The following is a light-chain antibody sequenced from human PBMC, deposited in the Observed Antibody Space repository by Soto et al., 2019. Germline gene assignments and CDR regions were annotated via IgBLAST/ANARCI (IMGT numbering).Light chain of an antibody. CDR1: QSVSSY. J-gene: IGKJ1*01. V-gene: IGKV3-11*01. CDR3: QQRSNWPPWT. Sequence: EIVLTQSPATLSLSPGERATLSCRASQSVSSYLAWYQQKPGQAPRLLIYDASNRATGIPARFSGSGSGTDFTLTISSLVPEDFSVYYCQQRSNWPPWTFGQGTKVVIK. CDR2: DAS.